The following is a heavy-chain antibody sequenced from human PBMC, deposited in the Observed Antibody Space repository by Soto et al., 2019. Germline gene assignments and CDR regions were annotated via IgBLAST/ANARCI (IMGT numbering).Heavy chain of an antibody. D-gene: IGHD1-26*01. Sequence: EVQLVESGGGLVKPGGSLRLSCAVSGFTFDKVWMNWVRQAPGKGLEWVGRIKSKTDGGPTDYAAPVKGRFTISRDDSKNMLYLQMNRLKTEVTGMYICTTGRDDLLYWGQGTLVTVSS. CDR1: GFTFDKVW. CDR2: IKSKTDGGPT. V-gene: IGHV3-15*07. CDR3: TTGRDDLLY. J-gene: IGHJ4*02.